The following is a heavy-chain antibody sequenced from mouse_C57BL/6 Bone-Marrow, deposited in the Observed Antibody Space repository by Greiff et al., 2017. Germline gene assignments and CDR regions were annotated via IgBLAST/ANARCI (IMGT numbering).Heavy chain of an antibody. CDR3: ARGGYYDFDY. CDR2: IDPSDSYT. V-gene: IGHV1-50*01. J-gene: IGHJ2*01. CDR1: GYTFTSYW. Sequence: QVQLQQPGAELVKPGASVKLSCKASGYTFTSYWMQWVKQRPGQGLEWIGEIDPSDSYTNYNQKFKGKATLTVDTSSSTAYMQLSSLTSDDSADYYCARGGYYDFDYWGQGTALTVSS. D-gene: IGHD2-3*01.